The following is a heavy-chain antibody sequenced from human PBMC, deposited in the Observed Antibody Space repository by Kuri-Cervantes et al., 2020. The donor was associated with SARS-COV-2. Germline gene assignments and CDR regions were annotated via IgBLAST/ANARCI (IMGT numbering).Heavy chain of an antibody. CDR2: INAGNGNT. CDR1: GYTFTSYA. V-gene: IGHV1-3*01. J-gene: IGHJ4*02. D-gene: IGHD2-2*01. Sequence: ASVKVSCKASGYTFTSYAMHWVRQAPGQRLEWMGWINAGNGNTKYSQEFQGRVTITRDTSAGTAYMELSSLRSEDTAVYYCARGEYQLPVDYWGQGTLVTVSS. CDR3: ARGEYQLPVDY.